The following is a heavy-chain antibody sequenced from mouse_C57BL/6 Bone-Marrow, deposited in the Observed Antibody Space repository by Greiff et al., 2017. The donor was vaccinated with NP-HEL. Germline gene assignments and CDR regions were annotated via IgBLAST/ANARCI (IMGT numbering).Heavy chain of an antibody. V-gene: IGHV5-12*01. CDR1: GFTFSDYY. CDR3: ARHTGPYAMDY. CDR2: ISNGGGST. Sequence: EVQLVESGGGLVQPGGSLKLSCAASGFTFSDYYMYWVRQTPEKRLEWVAYISNGGGSTYYPDTVKGRFTISRDNAKNTLYLQMSRLKSEDTAMYYCARHTGPYAMDYWGQGTSVTVSS. J-gene: IGHJ4*01. D-gene: IGHD4-1*01.